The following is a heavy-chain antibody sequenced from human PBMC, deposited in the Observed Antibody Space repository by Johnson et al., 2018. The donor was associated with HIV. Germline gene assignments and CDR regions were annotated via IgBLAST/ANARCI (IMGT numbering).Heavy chain of an antibody. J-gene: IGHJ3*02. CDR1: GFTFSNYA. D-gene: IGHD1-26*01. Sequence: QVQLVESGGGVVQPGRSLRLSCAASGFTFSNYAMHWVRQAPGKGLEWVSVIRYDGSNKYYADSVKGRFTISRDDSKNTAYLQMNSLRAEDTAVYYCARETAGATNDAFDIWGQGTMVTVSS. CDR2: IRYDGSNK. V-gene: IGHV3-33*08. CDR3: ARETAGATNDAFDI.